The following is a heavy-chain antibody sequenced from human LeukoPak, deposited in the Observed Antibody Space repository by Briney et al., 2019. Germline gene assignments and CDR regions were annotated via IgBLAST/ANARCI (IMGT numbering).Heavy chain of an antibody. CDR3: AKDKHGAPDGFDY. Sequence: GGSLRLSCAASGFTFNTYAMSWVRQAPGKGLEWVSAISGSGGSTYYADSVKGRFTISRDNSKNTLYLQMNSLRAEDTAVYYCAKDKHGAPDGFDYWGQGTLVTVSS. V-gene: IGHV3-23*01. CDR1: GFTFNTYA. CDR2: ISGSGGST. J-gene: IGHJ4*02. D-gene: IGHD4-17*01.